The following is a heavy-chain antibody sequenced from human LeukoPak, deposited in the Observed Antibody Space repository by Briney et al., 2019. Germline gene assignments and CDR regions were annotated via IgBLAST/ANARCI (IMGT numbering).Heavy chain of an antibody. Sequence: GGSLRLSCAASGFTFDSYAMTWVRQAPGKGLEWVSTISGSGGNTYYADSVKGRFTISRDTSKNTLYLQMNSLRAEDTAVYYCAKGGSASWHSFDCWGQGTLVTVSS. CDR1: GFTFDSYA. CDR2: ISGSGGNT. V-gene: IGHV3-23*01. D-gene: IGHD2-2*01. CDR3: AKGGSASWHSFDC. J-gene: IGHJ4*02.